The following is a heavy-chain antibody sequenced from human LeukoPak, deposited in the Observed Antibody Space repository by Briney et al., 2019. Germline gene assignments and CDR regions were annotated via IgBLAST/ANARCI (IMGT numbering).Heavy chain of an antibody. CDR1: GFTFSSYS. D-gene: IGHD2/OR15-2a*01. V-gene: IGHV3-21*01. J-gene: IGHJ4*02. CDR3: ARNSALDY. Sequence: GRSLRLSCAPSGFTFSSYSMNWVRQAPGKGLEWVSSISSSSSYIYYADSVKGRFTISRDNSKNTLYLQMNSLRAEDTAVYYCARNSALDYWGQGTLVTVS. CDR2: ISSSSSYI.